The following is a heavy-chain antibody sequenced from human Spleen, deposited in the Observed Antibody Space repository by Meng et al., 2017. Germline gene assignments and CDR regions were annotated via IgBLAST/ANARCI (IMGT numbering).Heavy chain of an antibody. CDR1: GGSFSGYY. CDR3: ARGLHKGGIVVVVAATLKRSRLSDYYGMDV. Sequence: GSLRLSCAVYGGSFSGYYWSWIRQPPGKGLEWIGEINHSGSTNYNPSLKSRVTISVDTSKNQFSLKLSSMTAADTAVYYCARGLHKGGIVVVVAATLKRSRLSDYYGMDVWGQGTTVTVSS. CDR2: INHSGST. D-gene: IGHD2-15*01. J-gene: IGHJ6*02. V-gene: IGHV4-34*01.